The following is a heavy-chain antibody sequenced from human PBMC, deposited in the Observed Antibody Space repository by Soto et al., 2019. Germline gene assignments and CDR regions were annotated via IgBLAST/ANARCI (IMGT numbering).Heavy chain of an antibody. J-gene: IGHJ5*02. D-gene: IGHD2-2*03. CDR3: AKWISRVPDVGP. V-gene: IGHV3-23*01. CDR1: GFPFSGYA. Sequence: GGSLRLSCAASGFPFSGYAMSWVRQAPGKGLEWVWAISGMGGSTYYADSVKGRFTSSRDNSKNTLYLQMNSLRAEDTAVYYCAKWISRVPDVGPWGQGTLVTVSS. CDR2: ISGMGGST.